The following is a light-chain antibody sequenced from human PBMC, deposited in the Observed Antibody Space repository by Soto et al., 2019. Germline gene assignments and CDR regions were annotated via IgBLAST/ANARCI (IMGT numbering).Light chain of an antibody. Sequence: EIVMTQSPATLSVSPGERATLSCRASQSVSNNLAWYQQKAGQAPRLLIYGASTRATGIPARFSGSGSGIEFTLTISSLQSEDFAVYYCQQYNNWPPWTFGQGTKVEIK. CDR1: QSVSNN. CDR3: QQYNNWPPWT. V-gene: IGKV3-15*01. CDR2: GAS. J-gene: IGKJ1*01.